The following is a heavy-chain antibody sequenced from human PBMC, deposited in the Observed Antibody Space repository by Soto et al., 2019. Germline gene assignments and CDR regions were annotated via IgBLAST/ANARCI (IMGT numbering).Heavy chain of an antibody. J-gene: IGHJ4*02. CDR2: IIPIFGTA. CDR3: ARAFGYSYGSYYFDY. D-gene: IGHD5-18*01. CDR1: GGTLSSYA. Sequence: SVKVSRKASGGTLSSYAISWVRQAPGQGLEWKGGIIPIFGTANYAQKFQGRVTITADKSTSTAYMELSSLRSEDTAVFYCARAFGYSYGSYYFDYWGQGTLVTVSS. V-gene: IGHV1-69*06.